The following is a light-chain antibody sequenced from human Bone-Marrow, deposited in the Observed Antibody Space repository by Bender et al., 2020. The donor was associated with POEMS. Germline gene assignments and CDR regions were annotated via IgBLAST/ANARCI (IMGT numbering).Light chain of an antibody. CDR2: SSH. CDR1: SSNIGAHA. V-gene: IGLV1-44*01. CDR3: SSYAGSSFWV. J-gene: IGLJ3*02. Sequence: QSVLTQPPSASGTPGQRVTISCSGGSSNIGAHAVNWYQHMPGTAPKLLIYSSHRRPSEVPDRFSGSRSGTSASLAISGLQSEDEADYYCSSYAGSSFWVFGGGTTLTVL.